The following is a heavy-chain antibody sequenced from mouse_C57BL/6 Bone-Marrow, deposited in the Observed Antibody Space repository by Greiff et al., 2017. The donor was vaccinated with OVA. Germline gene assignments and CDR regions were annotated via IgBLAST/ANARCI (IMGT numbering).Heavy chain of an antibody. V-gene: IGHV5-6*01. CDR2: ISSGGSYT. CDR1: GFTFSSYG. D-gene: IGHD1-1*01. CDR3: ARHYYGSSYY. Sequence: DVQLVESGGDLVKPGGSLKLSCAASGFTFSSYGMSWVRQTPDKRLEWVATISSGGSYTYYPDSVKGRFTISRDNAKNTLYLQMRSLKSEDTAMYYCARHYYGSSYYWGQGTTLTVSS. J-gene: IGHJ2*01.